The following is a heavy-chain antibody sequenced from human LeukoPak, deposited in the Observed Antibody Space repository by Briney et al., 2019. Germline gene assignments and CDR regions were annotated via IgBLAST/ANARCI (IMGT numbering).Heavy chain of an antibody. CDR3: ARVGAYAAVNW. CDR1: GFTFSDYY. D-gene: IGHD1-20*01. V-gene: IGHV3-11*04. J-gene: IGHJ4*02. CDR2: ISSSGSTI. Sequence: GGSLRLSCAASGFTFSDYYMSWIRQAPGKGLEWVSYISSSGSTIYYADSVKGRFTISRDNSKNSLNLQMNSLRAEDTAVYYCARVGAYAAVNWWGQGTLVTVSS.